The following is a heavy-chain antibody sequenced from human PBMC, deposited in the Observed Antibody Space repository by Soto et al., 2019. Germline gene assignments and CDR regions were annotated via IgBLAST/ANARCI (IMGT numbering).Heavy chain of an antibody. Sequence: GESLKISCKGSGYGFTSYWISWVRQMPGKGLEWMGRIDPSDSYTNYSPSFQGHVTISADKSISTAYLQWSSLKASDTAMYYCATREADCSGGSCYYYGVDVWGQGTTVTVSS. CDR3: ATREADCSGGSCYYYGVDV. V-gene: IGHV5-10-1*01. CDR1: GYGFTSYW. J-gene: IGHJ6*02. CDR2: IDPSDSYT. D-gene: IGHD2-15*01.